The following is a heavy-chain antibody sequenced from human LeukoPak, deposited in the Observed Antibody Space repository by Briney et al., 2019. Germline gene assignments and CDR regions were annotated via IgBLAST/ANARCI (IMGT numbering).Heavy chain of an antibody. CDR3: ARVWVVATVFDP. J-gene: IGHJ5*02. D-gene: IGHD5-12*01. V-gene: IGHV4-34*01. CDR1: GGSFSGYY. CDR2: IYYSGST. Sequence: SETLSLTCAVYGGSFSGYYWGWIRQPPGKGLEWIGSIYYSGSTYYNPSLKSRVTISVDTSKNQFSLKLSSVTAADTAVYYCARVWVVATVFDPWGQGTLVTVSS.